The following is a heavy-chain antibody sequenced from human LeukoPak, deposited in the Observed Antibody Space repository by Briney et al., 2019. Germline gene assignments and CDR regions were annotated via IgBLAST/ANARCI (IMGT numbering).Heavy chain of an antibody. D-gene: IGHD3-9*01. Sequence: GASVKVSCKASGYTFTSYGISWVRQAPGQGLEWMGWISAYNGNTNYAQKLQGRVTMTTDTSTSTAYMELRSLRSDDTAVYYCARDSPYYDILTGYYNAPYFDYWGQGTLVTVSS. CDR3: ARDSPYYDILTGYYNAPYFDY. J-gene: IGHJ4*02. V-gene: IGHV1-18*01. CDR1: GYTFTSYG. CDR2: ISAYNGNT.